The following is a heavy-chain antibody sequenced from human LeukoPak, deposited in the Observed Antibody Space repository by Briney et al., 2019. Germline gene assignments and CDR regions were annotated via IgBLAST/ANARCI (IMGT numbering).Heavy chain of an antibody. CDR2: IYHSGST. CDR3: ARGTLGYDY. CDR1: GGSISSGGYS. Sequence: PSETLSPTCAVSGGSISSGGYSWSWIRQPPGKGLEWIGYIYHSGSTYYNPSLKSLVTISVDRSKNQFSLKLSSVTAADTAVYYCARGTLGYDYWGQGTLVTVSS. V-gene: IGHV4-30-2*01. J-gene: IGHJ4*02. D-gene: IGHD2-15*01.